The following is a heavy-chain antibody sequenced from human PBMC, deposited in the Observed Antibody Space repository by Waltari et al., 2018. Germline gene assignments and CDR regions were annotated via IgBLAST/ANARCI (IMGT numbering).Heavy chain of an antibody. V-gene: IGHV1-18*01. CDR1: GYTFSDYG. J-gene: IGHJ5*02. Sequence: QVQLVQSGAEVKKPGASVKVSCKASGYTFSDYGISWVRQAPGQGLEWMGWISGNKCHTNNAQKFQGRRIMTEDTSATTVYMELTYLTSDDTAVYYCARERHRLMEEGYLMALDPWGQGTLVTVSS. CDR3: ARERHRLMEEGYLMALDP. CDR2: ISGNKCHT. D-gene: IGHD3-3*01.